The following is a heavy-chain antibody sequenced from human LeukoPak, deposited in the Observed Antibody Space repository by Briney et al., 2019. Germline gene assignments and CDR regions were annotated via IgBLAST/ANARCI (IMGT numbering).Heavy chain of an antibody. CDR2: IFHSGSI. CDR1: GYSISSSYY. CDR3: ARVTKNGPKNDVFIS. Sequence: SETLSLTCTVSGYSISSSYYWGWIRQPPGKGLEWIANIFHSGSIYYNPSLKSRVTMSVDTSKNQFSLKLGSVIAADTAIYYCARVTKNGPKNDVFISWGKGKMVT. J-gene: IGHJ3*01. D-gene: IGHD3/OR15-3a*01. V-gene: IGHV4-38-2*02.